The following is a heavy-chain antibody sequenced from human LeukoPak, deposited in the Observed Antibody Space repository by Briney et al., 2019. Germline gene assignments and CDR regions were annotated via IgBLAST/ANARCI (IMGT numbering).Heavy chain of an antibody. D-gene: IGHD3-9*01. V-gene: IGHV3-74*01. Sequence: PGGSLRLSCVVSGFTFRDYWMHWVRQAPGKGLVWVSRIYGDGSGTAYADSVKGRFTISRDNAKNTLYLQVNSLRAEDMAVYYCAREPLKYFDSYYGLDVWGQGTTVTVSS. CDR1: GFTFRDYW. CDR2: IYGDGSGT. CDR3: AREPLKYFDSYYGLDV. J-gene: IGHJ6*02.